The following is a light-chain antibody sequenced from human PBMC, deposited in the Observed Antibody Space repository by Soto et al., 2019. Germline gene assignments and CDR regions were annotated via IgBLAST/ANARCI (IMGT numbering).Light chain of an antibody. J-gene: IGKJ4*01. V-gene: IGKV3-11*01. CDR3: QQRSNWPST. CDR1: QSVSSY. CDR2: DAS. Sequence: EIVLTQSPVTLSLSPGERATFSCRASQSVSSYLAWYQQKPGQAPRLLIYDASNRATGIPARFSGSGSGTDFTLTIRSLEPEDFAVYYCQQRSNWPSTFGGGTKVEIK.